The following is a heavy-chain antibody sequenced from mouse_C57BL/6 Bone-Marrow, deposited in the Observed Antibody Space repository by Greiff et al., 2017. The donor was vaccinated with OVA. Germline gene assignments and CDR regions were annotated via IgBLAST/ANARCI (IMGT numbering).Heavy chain of an antibody. J-gene: IGHJ4*01. D-gene: IGHD2-2*01. V-gene: IGHV14-3*01. CDR1: GFNIKNTY. CDR3: ARDVLWLTLYYYAMDY. Sequence: EVQGVESVAELVRPGASVKLSCTASGFNIKNTYMHWVKQRPEQGLEWIGRIDPANGNTKYAPKFQGKATITADTSSNTAYLQLSSLTSEDTAIYYSARDVLWLTLYYYAMDYWGQGTSVTVSS. CDR2: IDPANGNT.